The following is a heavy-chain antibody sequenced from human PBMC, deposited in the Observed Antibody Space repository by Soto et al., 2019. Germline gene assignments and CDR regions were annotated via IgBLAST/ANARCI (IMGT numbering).Heavy chain of an antibody. CDR3: ARGMGRYFDL. Sequence: QVQLQESGPGLVKPSETLSLTCTVSGDSIINFYWSWIRQNTGKGLESLGRISSRGRTNYNPSLQSRVAMSLDTSKNQFSLRLTSLSAADTAVYFCARGMGRYFDLWGRGTLVTVFS. CDR2: ISSRGRT. CDR1: GDSIINFY. J-gene: IGHJ2*01. V-gene: IGHV4-4*07. D-gene: IGHD2-8*01.